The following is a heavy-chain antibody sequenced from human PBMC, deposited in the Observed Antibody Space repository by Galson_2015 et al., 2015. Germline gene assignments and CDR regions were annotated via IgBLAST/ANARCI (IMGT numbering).Heavy chain of an antibody. Sequence: LSLTCTVSGGSISSGGYYWSWIRQHPGKDLEWIGCIYYSGSTYYNPSLKSRVTISVDTSKNQFSLKLSSVTAADTAVYYCARGGSLTAIAMDVWGKGTTVTVSS. CDR2: IYYSGST. CDR1: GGSISSGGYY. D-gene: IGHD2-21*02. CDR3: ARGGSLTAIAMDV. V-gene: IGHV4-31*03. J-gene: IGHJ6*03.